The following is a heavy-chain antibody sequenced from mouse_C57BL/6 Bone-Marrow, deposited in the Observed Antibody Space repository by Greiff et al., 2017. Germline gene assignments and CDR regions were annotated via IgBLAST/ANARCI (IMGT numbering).Heavy chain of an antibody. CDR1: GFHIKDDY. CDR3: TTGATVVYFDY. CDR2: IDPENGDT. V-gene: IGHV14-4*01. D-gene: IGHD1-1*01. J-gene: IGHJ2*01. Sequence: VQLHQSGAELVRPGASVKLSCTASGFHIKDDYMHWVKQRPEQGLEWIGWIDPENGDTEYASKFQGKATITADTSSNTAYLQLSSLTSEDTAVYYCTTGATVVYFDYWGQGTTLTVSS.